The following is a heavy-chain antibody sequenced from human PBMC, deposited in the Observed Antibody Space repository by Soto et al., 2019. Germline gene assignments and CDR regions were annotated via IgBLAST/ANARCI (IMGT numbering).Heavy chain of an antibody. CDR1: GFMFSRYD. V-gene: IGHV3-13*01. CDR3: ARSPGRGRVDY. CDR2: IDTAGDI. D-gene: IGHD5-12*01. Sequence: GGSLRLSCVCSGFMFSRYDFHLVRQVTGKGLEWVSSIDTAGDIKYSDSVKGRFTVSREDDQNSLSLQMNSLGAGDTAVYFCARSPGRGRVDYWGQGALVTVSS. J-gene: IGHJ4*02.